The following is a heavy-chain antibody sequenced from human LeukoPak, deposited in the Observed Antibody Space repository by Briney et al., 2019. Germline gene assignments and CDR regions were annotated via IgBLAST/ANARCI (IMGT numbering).Heavy chain of an antibody. CDR1: GGSISSSSYY. D-gene: IGHD3-3*01. CDR2: IYYSGST. CDR3: ASDGSGYSYNWFDP. Sequence: SESLSLTCTVSGGSISSSSYYWGWISQPPGKGLEWIGSIYYSGSTYYNPSLKSRVTISVDTSKNQFSLKLSSVTAADTAVYYCASDGSGYSYNWFDPWGQGTLVTVSS. J-gene: IGHJ5*02. V-gene: IGHV4-39*07.